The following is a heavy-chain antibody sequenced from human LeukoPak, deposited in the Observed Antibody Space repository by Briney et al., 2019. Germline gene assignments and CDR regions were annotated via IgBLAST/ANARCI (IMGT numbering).Heavy chain of an antibody. CDR2: IYTGGDT. CDR3: ARDPETTTDFGLDV. V-gene: IGHV3-66*01. D-gene: IGHD4-17*01. Sequence: PGGSLRLSCAASGFAVSSSYMTWVRQPPGKGLQWLSFIYTGGDTYYADSVKGRFTISRDDSKNTVYLQMNSLRAEDTAAYYCARDPETTTDFGLDVWGQGTTVTV. J-gene: IGHJ6*02. CDR1: GFAVSSSY.